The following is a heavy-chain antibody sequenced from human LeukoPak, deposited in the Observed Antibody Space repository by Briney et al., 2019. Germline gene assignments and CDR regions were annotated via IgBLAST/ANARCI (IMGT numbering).Heavy chain of an antibody. V-gene: IGHV3-21*01. Sequence: GGSPRLSCAASGFTFSSYSMNWVRQAPGKGLEWVSSISSSSSYIYYADSVKGRFTISRDNAKNSLYLQMNSLRAEDTAVYYCARGRNYHDSSGYPHWGQGTLVTVSS. CDR1: GFTFSSYS. CDR3: ARGRNYHDSSGYPH. J-gene: IGHJ4*02. D-gene: IGHD3-22*01. CDR2: ISSSSSYI.